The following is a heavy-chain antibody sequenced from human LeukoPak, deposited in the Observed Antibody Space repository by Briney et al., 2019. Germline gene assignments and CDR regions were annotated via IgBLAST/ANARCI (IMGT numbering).Heavy chain of an antibody. Sequence: GASVKVSCKASGYTFTSYAVHWVRQAPGQRLEWMGWINAGNGNTKYSQKFQGRVTITRDTSASTAYMELSSLRSEDTAVYYCARGPLLWFGELLGTDPGLLDPWGQGTLVTVSS. V-gene: IGHV1-3*01. D-gene: IGHD3-10*01. CDR3: ARGPLLWFGELLGTDPGLLDP. CDR1: GYTFTSYA. J-gene: IGHJ5*02. CDR2: INAGNGNT.